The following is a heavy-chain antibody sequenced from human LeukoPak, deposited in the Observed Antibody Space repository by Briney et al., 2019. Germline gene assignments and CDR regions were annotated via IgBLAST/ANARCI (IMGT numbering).Heavy chain of an antibody. V-gene: IGHV2-70*01. CDR1: GFSLSTSGMC. CDR3: ARTYYYDSSGYYYPYYFDY. CDR2: IDWDEDK. Sequence: SGPTLVNPTQTLTLTCTFSGFSLSTSGMCVSWIRQPPGKALEWLALIDWDEDKYYSTSLKTRLTISKDTSKNQVVLTMTNMDPVDTATYYCARTYYYDSSGYYYPYYFDYWGQGTLVTVSS. J-gene: IGHJ4*02. D-gene: IGHD3-22*01.